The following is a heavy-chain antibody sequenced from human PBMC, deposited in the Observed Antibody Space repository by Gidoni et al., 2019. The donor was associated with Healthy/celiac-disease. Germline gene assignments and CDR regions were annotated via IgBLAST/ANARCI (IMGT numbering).Heavy chain of an antibody. CDR3: AKERVSSSWPRKDFQH. CDR1: GFTFSSYG. CDR2: ISYDGSNK. D-gene: IGHD6-13*01. V-gene: IGHV3-30*18. Sequence: QVQLVESGGGVVQPGRSLRLTCAASGFTFSSYGMHWVRQAPGKGLEWVAVISYDGSNKYYADSVKGRFTISRDNSKNTLYLQMNSLRAEDTAVYYCAKERVSSSWPRKDFQHWGQGTLVTVSS. J-gene: IGHJ1*01.